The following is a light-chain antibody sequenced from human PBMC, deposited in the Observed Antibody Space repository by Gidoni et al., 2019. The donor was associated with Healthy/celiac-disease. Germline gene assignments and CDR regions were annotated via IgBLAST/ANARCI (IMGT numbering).Light chain of an antibody. V-gene: IGKV3-11*01. CDR3: QQGSNWLLT. CDR1: QSVTRY. J-gene: IGKJ4*01. Sequence: EIVLTQVPATLSLSPGERATLSCWASQSVTRYLALYPQKPGQAPRLLIYDATNRATGIPARFSGGGFWTDFTLTISSLEPEDFAVYYCQQGSNWLLTFGGGTKVEIK. CDR2: DAT.